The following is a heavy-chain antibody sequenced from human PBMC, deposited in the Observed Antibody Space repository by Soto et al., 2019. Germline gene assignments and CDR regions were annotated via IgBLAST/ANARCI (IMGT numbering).Heavy chain of an antibody. Sequence: SVKVSCKASGDTFSRNTITWVRQAPGQGLEWMGRIIPLFDIATYAQKFQGRVTITADKSTSTAYMELSSLRSEDTAVYYCATEDGVRDIALIPAASDDMDVWG. CDR3: ATEDGVRDIALIPAASDDMDV. D-gene: IGHD2-2*01. V-gene: IGHV1-69*04. J-gene: IGHJ6*02. CDR2: IIPLFDIA. CDR1: GDTFSRNT.